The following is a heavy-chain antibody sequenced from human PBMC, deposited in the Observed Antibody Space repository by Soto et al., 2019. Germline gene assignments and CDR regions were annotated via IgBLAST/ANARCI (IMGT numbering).Heavy chain of an antibody. CDR2: IWYDGSNK. CDR1: GFTFSTYG. J-gene: IGHJ6*02. Sequence: LRLSCAASGFTFSTYGMHWVRQAPGKGLEWVAVIWYDGSNKYYVDSVKGRFSISRDNSKNTLYLQLNSLRAEDTAVYFCAREFILGEPAAIAYYYSGMDVWGQETRVTVPS. CDR3: AREFILGEPAAIAYYYSGMDV. V-gene: IGHV3-33*01. D-gene: IGHD2-2*02.